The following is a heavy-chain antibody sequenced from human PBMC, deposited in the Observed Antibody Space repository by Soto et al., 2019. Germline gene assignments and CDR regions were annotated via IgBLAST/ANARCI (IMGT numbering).Heavy chain of an antibody. J-gene: IGHJ5*02. CDR3: APRLLLSRSFLS. CDR2: IKHSGST. Sequence: PSETLCLTCAVYGGSFSGYYWSWIRQPPGKGLEWIGEIKHSGSTNYNPSLKSRVTISVDTSKNQFSLKLSSVTAADTAVYYCAPRLLLSRSFLSWGQGTLVTVSS. V-gene: IGHV4-34*01. CDR1: GGSFSGYY. D-gene: IGHD4-17*01.